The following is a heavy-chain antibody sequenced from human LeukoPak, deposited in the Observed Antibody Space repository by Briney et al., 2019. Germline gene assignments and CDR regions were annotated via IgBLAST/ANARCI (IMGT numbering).Heavy chain of an antibody. V-gene: IGHV4-61*10. CDR3: TRGGTTMSF. CDR1: GGSISSGSCY. J-gene: IGHJ4*02. CDR2: LYYSGST. D-gene: IGHD1-26*01. Sequence: PSETLSLTCTVSGGSISSGSCYWSWIRQPAGKGLQWIGYLYYSGSTKYNPSLNSRVTISVDTPKNQFSLNLSSVTAADTAVYYCTRGGTTMSFWSQGTLVTVSS.